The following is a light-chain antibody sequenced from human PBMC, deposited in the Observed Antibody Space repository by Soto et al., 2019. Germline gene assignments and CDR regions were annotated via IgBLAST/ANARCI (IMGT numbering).Light chain of an antibody. Sequence: QSVLTQPPSASGTPGQGVTISCSGSSSNIGSNTVNWYQQLPGTAPKLLIYSNNQRPSGVPDRFSGSKSGTSASLAISGLQSEDEADYYCFSYAGSTYVFGTGTKVTVL. CDR1: SSNIGSNT. V-gene: IGLV1-44*01. CDR2: SNN. J-gene: IGLJ1*01. CDR3: FSYAGSTYV.